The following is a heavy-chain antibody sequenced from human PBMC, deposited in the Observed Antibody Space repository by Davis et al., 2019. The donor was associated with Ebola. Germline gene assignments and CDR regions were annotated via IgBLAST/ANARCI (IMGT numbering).Heavy chain of an antibody. CDR3: ARVTRPNNWFDP. D-gene: IGHD3-3*01. CDR2: ISSSSSYI. Sequence: GGSLRLSCAASGFTFSSYAMNWVRQAPGKGLEWVSSISSSSSYIYYADSVKGRFTISRDNAKNSLYLQMNSLRAEDTAVYYCARVTRPNNWFDPWGQGTLVTVSS. J-gene: IGHJ5*02. CDR1: GFTFSSYA. V-gene: IGHV3-21*01.